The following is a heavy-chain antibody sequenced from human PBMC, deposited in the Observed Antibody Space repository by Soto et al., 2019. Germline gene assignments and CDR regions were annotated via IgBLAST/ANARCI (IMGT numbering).Heavy chain of an antibody. D-gene: IGHD2-21*01. CDR3: ARDGGDAGNSYEFDY. J-gene: IGHJ4*02. Sequence: EVQLVESRGGLAQPGESLRLSCTASGFTFSGYWMSWVRQSPGKGLEWVANIKEDGGEMHYVDSVKGRFTISRDNAKNLLYLQMNSLKVEYTAIYYCARDGGDAGNSYEFDYWGQGTLVTVSS. CDR1: GFTFSGYW. V-gene: IGHV3-7*01. CDR2: IKEDGGEM.